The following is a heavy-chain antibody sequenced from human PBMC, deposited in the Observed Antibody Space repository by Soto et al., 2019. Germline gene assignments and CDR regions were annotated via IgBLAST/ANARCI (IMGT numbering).Heavy chain of an antibody. CDR1: GFTFSSYA. CDR3: AKDLDSISSGYYAY. D-gene: IGHD3-3*01. J-gene: IGHJ4*02. V-gene: IGHV3-23*01. Sequence: GGSLRLSCAASGFTFSSYAMSWVRQAPGKGLEWVSAISGSGGSTYYADSVKGRFTISRDNSKNTLSLQMNSLRAEDTAVYYCAKDLDSISSGYYAYWGQGTLVTVSS. CDR2: ISGSGGST.